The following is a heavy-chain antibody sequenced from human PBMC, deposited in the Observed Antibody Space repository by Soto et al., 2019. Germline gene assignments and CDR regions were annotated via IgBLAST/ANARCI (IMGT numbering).Heavy chain of an antibody. Sequence: EVQLVESGGGSVQPGRSLRLTCAASGFTLNDHAMHWVRQVPGKGREWVSGIGWNSGRIGYADSVKGRFTTSRDNAKNSRYLQMNSLRADHTAVYYGVKDIAAGGLDYCGQGALVTVSS. CDR3: VKDIAAGGLDY. CDR2: IGWNSGRI. D-gene: IGHD6-13*01. V-gene: IGHV3-9*01. CDR1: GFTLNDHA. J-gene: IGHJ4*02.